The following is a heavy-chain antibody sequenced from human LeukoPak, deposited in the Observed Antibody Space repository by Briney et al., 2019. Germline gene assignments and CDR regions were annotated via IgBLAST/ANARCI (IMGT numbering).Heavy chain of an antibody. D-gene: IGHD2-2*01. CDR3: ARGDCSSTICYSPMDV. CDR1: GYSISSGYY. CDR2: IYRSGST. Sequence: SETLSLTCTVSGYSISSGYYWVWIRQPPGKGLEWIGSIYRSGSTNYNPSLKSRVTISIDTSNNQFSLKLTSVTAADTAVYYCARGDCSSTICYSPMDVWGKGTTVTVSS. V-gene: IGHV4-38-2*02. J-gene: IGHJ6*03.